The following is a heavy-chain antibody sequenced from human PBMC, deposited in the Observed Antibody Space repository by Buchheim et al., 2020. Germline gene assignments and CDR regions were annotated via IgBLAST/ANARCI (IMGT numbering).Heavy chain of an antibody. J-gene: IGHJ4*02. V-gene: IGHV3-48*03. D-gene: IGHD3-9*01. CDR1: GFTFSSYE. CDR2: ISSRSTNR. Sequence: EVQLVESGGGLVQPGGSLRLSCAASGFTFSSYEMNWVRQAPGRGLEWVSYISSRSTNRYYADSVKGRFTISRDNAKNSLYLQMDSLTVEDTAVYYCARDPTTEYDILTGSDYWGQGTL. CDR3: ARDPTTEYDILTGSDY.